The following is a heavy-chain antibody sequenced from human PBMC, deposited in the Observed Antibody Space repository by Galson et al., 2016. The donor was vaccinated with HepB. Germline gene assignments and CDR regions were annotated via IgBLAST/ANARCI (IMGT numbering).Heavy chain of an antibody. V-gene: IGHV4-59*01. CDR3: ARVPAEYGTFFDYYYGLDV. CDR2: IYYSGII. CDR1: GASITDYY. J-gene: IGHJ6*02. D-gene: IGHD6-6*01. Sequence: LSLTCTVSGASITDYYWTWTRQPPGKGLEWIGYIYYSGIINYNPSLTGRVTISVDTSKNQFSLKLTSVTAADTAVYYCARVPAEYGTFFDYYYGLDVWGQGTTVTVSS.